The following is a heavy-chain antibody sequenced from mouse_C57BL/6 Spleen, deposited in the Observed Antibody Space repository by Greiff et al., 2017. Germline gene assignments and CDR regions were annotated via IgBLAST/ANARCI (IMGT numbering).Heavy chain of an antibody. J-gene: IGHJ2*01. D-gene: IGHD2-4*01. CDR3: ASYYDYDCYY. V-gene: IGHV1-64*01. Sequence: QVQLQQPGAELVKPGASVKLSCKASGYTFTSYWMHWVKQRPGQGLEWIGMIHPNSGSTNYNEKFKSKDTLTVDKSSSTAYMQLSSLTSEDSAVXYFASYYDYDCYYWGQGTTLTVSS. CDR2: IHPNSGST. CDR1: GYTFTSYW.